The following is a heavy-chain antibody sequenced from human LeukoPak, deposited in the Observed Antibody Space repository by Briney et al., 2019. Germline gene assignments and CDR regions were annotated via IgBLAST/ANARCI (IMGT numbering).Heavy chain of an antibody. CDR1: GFTFSSHS. V-gene: IGHV3-21*01. J-gene: IGHJ4*02. Sequence: GGSLRLSCAASGFTFSSHSMNWVRQAPGKGPEWVSSISSTGEYINYADSVKGRFTISRDNAKNSLFLQMNSLRAEDTAVYYCTRDKGVGRDGHNRYFDYWGQGTLVTVSS. CDR2: ISSTGEYI. D-gene: IGHD5-24*01. CDR3: TRDKGVGRDGHNRYFDY.